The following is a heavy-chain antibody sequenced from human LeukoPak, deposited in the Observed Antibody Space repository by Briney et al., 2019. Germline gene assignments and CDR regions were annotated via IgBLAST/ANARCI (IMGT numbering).Heavy chain of an antibody. Sequence: SQTLSLTCAISGDIVSSNSVTWNWIRQSPSRGLEWLGRTYYRSTWYNDYAVSMRGRITVNPDTSKNQFSLHLNSVTPEDTAVYYCARRLTQYDCFDPWGQGILVTVSS. V-gene: IGHV6-1*01. D-gene: IGHD2-2*01. J-gene: IGHJ5*02. CDR3: ARRLTQYDCFDP. CDR1: GDIVSSNSVT. CDR2: TYYRSTWYN.